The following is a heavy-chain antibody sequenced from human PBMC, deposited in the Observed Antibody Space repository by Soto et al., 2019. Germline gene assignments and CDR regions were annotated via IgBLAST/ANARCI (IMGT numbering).Heavy chain of an antibody. CDR3: ARSFMVPVDFFDY. D-gene: IGHD3-10*01. Sequence: SETLYLTCTVSNGSLSSNYGSGIRQSPGKGLEGIGNIYYSGSTNYNPSLKSRFTMSVDTSKNQLTLKLSSVTAADTGVYFCARSFMVPVDFFDYWGQGTPVTVSS. J-gene: IGHJ4*02. CDR1: NGSLSSNY. CDR2: IYYSGST. V-gene: IGHV4-59*01.